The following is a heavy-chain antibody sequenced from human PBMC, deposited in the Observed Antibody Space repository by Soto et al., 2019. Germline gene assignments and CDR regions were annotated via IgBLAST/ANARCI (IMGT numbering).Heavy chain of an antibody. CDR3: ATVGDFWSGYYRWFDP. Sequence: ASVKVSCKVSGYTLTELSIHWVRQAPGKGLEWMGGFDPEDGETIYAQKFQGRVTMTEDTSTDTAYMELSSLRSEDTAVYYCATVGDFWSGYYRWFDPWGQGTLVTAPQ. D-gene: IGHD3-3*01. CDR2: FDPEDGET. CDR1: GYTLTELS. J-gene: IGHJ5*02. V-gene: IGHV1-24*01.